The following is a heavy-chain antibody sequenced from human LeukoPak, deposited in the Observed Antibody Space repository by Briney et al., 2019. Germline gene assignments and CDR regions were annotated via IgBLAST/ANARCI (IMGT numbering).Heavy chain of an antibody. D-gene: IGHD3-22*01. J-gene: IGHJ6*03. CDR2: INPSAGIT. Sequence: ASVKVSCKASGYTFTSYHMHWVRQAPGQGLDWMGIINPSAGITTYAQKFQGRVAMTKDTSTSTVYMELSSLRSEDTAVYYCAREKDDSSGYSQSYYYYYMDVWGKGTTVTVSS. CDR3: AREKDDSSGYSQSYYYYYMDV. V-gene: IGHV1-46*01. CDR1: GYTFTSYH.